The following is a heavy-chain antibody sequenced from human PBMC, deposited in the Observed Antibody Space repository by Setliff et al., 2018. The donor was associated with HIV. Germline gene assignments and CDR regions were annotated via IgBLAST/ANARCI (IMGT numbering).Heavy chain of an antibody. CDR3: ALTGHRLLRGYMAV. CDR2: IYTSGST. D-gene: IGHD2-15*01. V-gene: IGHV4-61*02. Sequence: PSETLSLTCTVSGGSISSGSYYWSWIRQPAGKGLEWIGRIYTSGSTNYNPSLKSRVTMSVDTSKNQFSLKLSSVTAADTAVYYCALTGHRLLRGYMAVWGKGTTVTVSS. CDR1: GGSISSGSYY. J-gene: IGHJ6*03.